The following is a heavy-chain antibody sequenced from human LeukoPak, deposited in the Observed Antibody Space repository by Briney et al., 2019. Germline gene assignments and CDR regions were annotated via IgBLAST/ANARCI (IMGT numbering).Heavy chain of an antibody. J-gene: IGHJ3*02. D-gene: IGHD4-23*01. V-gene: IGHV3-21*01. CDR2: ISTSSNYI. CDR3: ARVNYGGNSGVGAFDI. Sequence: GGSLRLSCAASGFTFGSYSINWVRQAPGKGLEWVSAISTSSNYIYYADSVKGRFTISRDNAKNSLFLQMNSLRAEDTAVYYCARVNYGGNSGVGAFDIWGQATMVTVSS. CDR1: GFTFGSYS.